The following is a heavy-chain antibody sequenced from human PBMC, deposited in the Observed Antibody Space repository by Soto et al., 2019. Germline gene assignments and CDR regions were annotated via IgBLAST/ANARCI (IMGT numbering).Heavy chain of an antibody. J-gene: IGHJ5*02. D-gene: IGHD6-19*01. CDR2: IIPIFGTA. V-gene: IGHV1-69*13. CDR3: AGSGWYATYNWFDP. CDR1: GGTFSSYA. Sequence: SVKVSCKASGGTFSSYAISWVRQAPGQGLEWMGGIIPIFGTANYAQKFQGRVTITADESTSTAYMELSSLISEDTAVYYCAGSGWYATYNWFDPWGQGTLVTVSS.